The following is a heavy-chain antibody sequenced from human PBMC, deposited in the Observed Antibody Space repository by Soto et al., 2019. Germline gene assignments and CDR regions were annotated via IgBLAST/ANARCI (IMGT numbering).Heavy chain of an antibody. J-gene: IGHJ6*02. Sequence: EVQLVESGGGLVQPGGSLRLSCAASGFTFSSYDMHWVRQATGKGLEWVSAIGTAGDTYYPGSVKGRFTISRENAKNSLYLQMNSLRAGDTAVYYCARALPHYYYYYGMDVWGQGTTVTVSS. CDR3: ARALPHYYYYYGMDV. CDR1: GFTFSSYD. V-gene: IGHV3-13*01. CDR2: IGTAGDT.